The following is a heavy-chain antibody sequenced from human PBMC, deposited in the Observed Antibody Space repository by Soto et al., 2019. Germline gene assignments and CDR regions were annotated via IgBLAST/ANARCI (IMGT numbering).Heavy chain of an antibody. Sequence: EVQLVESGGGLVQPGRSLRLSCAASGFTFDDYAMHWVRQAPGKGLEWVSGISWNSGSIGYADSVKGRFTISRDNAKTSLYLQMNSLRAEDTALYYCAKDSGYSSGWAYYFDYWGQGTLVTVSS. V-gene: IGHV3-9*01. CDR2: ISWNSGSI. J-gene: IGHJ4*02. CDR1: GFTFDDYA. CDR3: AKDSGYSSGWAYYFDY. D-gene: IGHD6-19*01.